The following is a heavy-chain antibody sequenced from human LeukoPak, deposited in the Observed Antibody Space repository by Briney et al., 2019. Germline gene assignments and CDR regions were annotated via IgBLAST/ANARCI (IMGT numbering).Heavy chain of an antibody. D-gene: IGHD1-26*01. V-gene: IGHV1-69*04. J-gene: IGHJ4*02. Sequence: SVKVSCKASGGTFSSYAISWVRQAPGRGLEWMGRIIPILGIANYAQKLQGRVTMTTDTSTSTAYMELRSLGSDDTAVYYCARDHFSGSYLDGGFDYWGQGTLVTVSS. CDR1: GGTFSSYA. CDR2: IIPILGIA. CDR3: ARDHFSGSYLDGGFDY.